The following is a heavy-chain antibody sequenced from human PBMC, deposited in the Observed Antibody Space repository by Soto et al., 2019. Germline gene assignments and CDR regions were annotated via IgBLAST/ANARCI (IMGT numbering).Heavy chain of an antibody. Sequence: GGSLRLSCAASGCTFSDYYMSWIRQAPGKGLEWVSYISSSGSTIYYADSVKGRFTISRDNAKNSLYLQMNSLRAEDTAVYYCVRDGGMATVPTLDFDYWGQGTLVTVSS. CDR1: GCTFSDYY. D-gene: IGHD4-4*01. CDR3: VRDGGMATVPTLDFDY. V-gene: IGHV3-11*01. CDR2: ISSSGSTI. J-gene: IGHJ4*02.